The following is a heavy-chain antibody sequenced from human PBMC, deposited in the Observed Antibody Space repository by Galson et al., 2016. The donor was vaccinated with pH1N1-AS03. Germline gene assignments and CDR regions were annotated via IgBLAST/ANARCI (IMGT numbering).Heavy chain of an antibody. D-gene: IGHD3-10*01. V-gene: IGHV1-18*01. CDR3: ARDLRSDFGNSFVAGVQFGRY. CDR2: ISAYSDNT. Sequence: SVKVSCKASGYTFTNFGIIWVRQAPGQGLEWLGWISAYSDNTDYAQSLQGRVSMTTDPSTNTAYMELTSLTSDDTAIYYCARDLRSDFGNSFVAGVQFGRYWGQGTLVTVSS. CDR1: GYTFTNFG. J-gene: IGHJ4*02.